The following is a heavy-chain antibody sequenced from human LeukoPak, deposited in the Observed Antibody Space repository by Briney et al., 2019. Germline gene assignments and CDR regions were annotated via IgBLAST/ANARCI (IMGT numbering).Heavy chain of an antibody. CDR3: ARHYCSSTSCYLYYYYYYMDV. D-gene: IGHD2-2*01. CDR1: GGTFSSYA. Sequence: ASVKVSCKASGGTFSSYAISWVRQAPGQGLEWMGGIIPIFGTANYAQKFQGRVTITADESTSTAYMEPSSLRSEDTAVYYCARHYCSSTSCYLYYYYYYMDVWGKGTTVIVSS. J-gene: IGHJ6*03. V-gene: IGHV1-69*13. CDR2: IIPIFGTA.